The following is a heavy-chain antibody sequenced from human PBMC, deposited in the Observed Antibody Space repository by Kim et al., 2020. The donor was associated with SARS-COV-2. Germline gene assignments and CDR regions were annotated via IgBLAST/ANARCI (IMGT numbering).Heavy chain of an antibody. CDR3: ASKRTTRGGKNYYYYMDV. Sequence: ASVKVSCKASGYTFTGYYMHWVRQAPGQGLEWMGWINPNSGGTNYAQKFQGRVTMTRDTSISTAYMELSRLRSDDTAVYYCASKRTTRGGKNYYYYMDVWGKGTTVTVSS. CDR2: INPNSGGT. V-gene: IGHV1-2*02. J-gene: IGHJ6*03. D-gene: IGHD1-7*01. CDR1: GYTFTGYY.